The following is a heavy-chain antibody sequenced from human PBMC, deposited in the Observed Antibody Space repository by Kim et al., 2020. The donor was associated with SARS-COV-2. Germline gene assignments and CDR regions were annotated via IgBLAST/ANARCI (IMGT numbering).Heavy chain of an antibody. J-gene: IGHJ4*02. CDR2: ISGSGGST. D-gene: IGHD3-10*01. CDR1: GFTFSSYA. V-gene: IGHV3-23*01. Sequence: GGSLRLSCAASGFTFSSYAMSWVRQAPGKGLEWVSAISGSGGSTYYADSVKGRFTISRDNSKNTLYLQMNSLRAEDTAVYYCAGWGKRRYYGSGSYYTSADYWGQGTLVTVSS. CDR3: AGWGKRRYYGSGSYYTSADY.